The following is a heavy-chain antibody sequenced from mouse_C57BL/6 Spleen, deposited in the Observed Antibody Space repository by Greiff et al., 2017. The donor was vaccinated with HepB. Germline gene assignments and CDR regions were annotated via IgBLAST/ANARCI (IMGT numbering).Heavy chain of an antibody. CDR1: GYSFTDYN. V-gene: IGHV1-39*01. Sequence: VQLQQSGPELVKPGASVKISCKASGYSFTDYNMNWVKQSNGKSLEWIGVINPNYGTTSYNQKFKGKATSTVDQSSSTAYMQLNSLTSEDSAVYYCLQLGRGPLYFDYWGQGTTLTVSS. D-gene: IGHD4-1*02. J-gene: IGHJ2*01. CDR2: INPNYGTT. CDR3: LQLGRGPLYFDY.